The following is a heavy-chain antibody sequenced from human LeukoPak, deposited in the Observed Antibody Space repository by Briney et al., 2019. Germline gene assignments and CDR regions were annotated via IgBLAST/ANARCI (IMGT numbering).Heavy chain of an antibody. CDR1: GFTFSSYA. V-gene: IGHV3-23*01. CDR3: AKQGYYDFWSGYYYFDY. Sequence: GGSLRLSCAASGFTFSSYAMSWVRQAPGKGLEWVSAISGSGGSTYYADPVKGRFTISRDNSKNTLYLQMNSLRAEDTAVYYCAKQGYYDFWSGYYYFDYWGQGTLVTVSS. CDR2: ISGSGGST. D-gene: IGHD3-3*01. J-gene: IGHJ4*02.